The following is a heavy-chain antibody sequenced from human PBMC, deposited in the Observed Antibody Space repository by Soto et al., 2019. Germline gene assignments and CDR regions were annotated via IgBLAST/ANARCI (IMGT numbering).Heavy chain of an antibody. Sequence: SETLSLTCTVSGGFIWGWIRQSPDKGLEWIGSIYYSGSTYYNPSLKGRVTISVDTSKNQFSLKLSSVTAADTAVYYCARHVSGTGYYYGMDVWGQGTTVTVSS. V-gene: IGHV4-39*01. CDR2: IYYSGST. CDR3: ARHVSGTGYYYGMDV. J-gene: IGHJ6*02. D-gene: IGHD6-13*01. CDR1: GGFI.